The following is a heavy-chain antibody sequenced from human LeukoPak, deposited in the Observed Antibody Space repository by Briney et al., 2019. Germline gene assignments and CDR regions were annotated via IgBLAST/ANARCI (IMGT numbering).Heavy chain of an antibody. CDR2: ISSSGSTI. Sequence: AGGSLRLSCVASGFTFSSYEMNWVRQAPGKGLEWVSYISSSGSTIYYADSVKGRFTISRDNAKNSLYLQMNSLRAEDTAVYYCARVIAARLIYYYYGMDVWGQGTTVTVSS. V-gene: IGHV3-48*03. D-gene: IGHD6-6*01. CDR3: ARVIAARLIYYYYGMDV. CDR1: GFTFSSYE. J-gene: IGHJ6*02.